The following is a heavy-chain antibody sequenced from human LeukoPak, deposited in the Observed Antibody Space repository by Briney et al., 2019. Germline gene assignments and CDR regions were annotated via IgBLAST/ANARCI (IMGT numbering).Heavy chain of an antibody. Sequence: GGSLRLSCAASGFTFSSHSMNWVRQTPGKGLEWVSSISNSGGYIYYADSVKGRFTISRDNAKNSLNLQMNSLRVEDTAVYHCARDDSSTTVTTFDYWGQGILVTVSS. CDR3: ARDDSSTTVTTFDY. D-gene: IGHD4-17*01. V-gene: IGHV3-21*01. CDR1: GFTFSSHS. J-gene: IGHJ4*02. CDR2: ISNSGGYI.